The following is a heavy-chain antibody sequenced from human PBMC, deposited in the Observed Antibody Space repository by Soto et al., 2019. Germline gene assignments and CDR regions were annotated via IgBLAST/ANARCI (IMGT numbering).Heavy chain of an antibody. D-gene: IGHD3-10*01. Sequence: EVQLLDSGGGLVQPGGSLRLSCAVSGFSVTTHAIIWVRQGPGKGLEWVSGMDSYGTTYYADSVKGRFTMSRDNSKSALYLQMNSLRVEDTAVYHCAKEGYVSGFFWGQGTLVTVSS. CDR1: GFSVTTHA. CDR3: AKEGYVSGFF. V-gene: IGHV3-23*01. J-gene: IGHJ4*02. CDR2: MDSYGTT.